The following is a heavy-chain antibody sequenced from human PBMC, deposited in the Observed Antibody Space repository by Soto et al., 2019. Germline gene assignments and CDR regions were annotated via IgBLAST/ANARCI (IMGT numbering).Heavy chain of an antibody. J-gene: IGHJ4*02. D-gene: IGHD4-17*01. CDR1: GSSISSYY. Sequence: QVQLQESGPGLVKPSETLSLTCTVSGSSISSYYWSWIRQPPGKGLEWIGYIYYTGSTKYNPSLRSRVTISLGTPKSQLSLKLSSVTAADTAVYYCTRVGGYYGDYPNFDYWGQGTLVTVSS. CDR3: TRVGGYYGDYPNFDY. CDR2: IYYTGST. V-gene: IGHV4-59*01.